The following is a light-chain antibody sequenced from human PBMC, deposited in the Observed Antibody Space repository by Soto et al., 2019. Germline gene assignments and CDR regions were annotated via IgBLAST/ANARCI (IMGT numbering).Light chain of an antibody. CDR2: GTS. Sequence: QSVLTQPPSVSGAPGQRVTISCPGSSSNIGAGFDVHWYQQLPGTAPKLLIYGTSNRPSGVPDRFSGSKSGTSASLAITGLQAEDEADYYCQSYDGSLTGYVFGTGTKVTV. CDR1: SSNIGAGFD. J-gene: IGLJ1*01. V-gene: IGLV1-40*01. CDR3: QSYDGSLTGYV.